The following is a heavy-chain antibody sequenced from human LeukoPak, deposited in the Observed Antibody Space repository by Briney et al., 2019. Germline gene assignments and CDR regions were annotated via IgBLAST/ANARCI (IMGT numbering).Heavy chain of an antibody. J-gene: IGHJ3*02. D-gene: IGHD5-12*01. CDR3: ARRGYNGLAFDI. CDR1: GYTFISYD. V-gene: IGHV1-8*01. CDR2: LNPNSGTT. Sequence: GASVKVSCKASGYTFISYDLKWVRQATGQGLEWMTWLNPNSGTTGYAQQFEGRVTMTRNTSISTAYMELSSLRSDDTAVYYCARRGYNGLAFDIWGQGTMVTVSS.